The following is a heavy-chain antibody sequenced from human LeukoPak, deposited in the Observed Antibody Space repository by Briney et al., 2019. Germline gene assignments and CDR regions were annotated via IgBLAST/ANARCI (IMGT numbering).Heavy chain of an antibody. CDR2: ISSSGSTI. Sequence: GGSLRLSCAASGVTFSRYAMSWVRQAPGKGLEWVSYISSSGSTIYYADSVKGRFTISRDNAKNSLYLQMNSLRAEDTAVYYCAVGPEYSSSWYYFQHWGQGTLVTVSS. D-gene: IGHD6-13*01. CDR1: GVTFSRYA. V-gene: IGHV3-48*04. CDR3: AVGPEYSSSWYYFQH. J-gene: IGHJ1*01.